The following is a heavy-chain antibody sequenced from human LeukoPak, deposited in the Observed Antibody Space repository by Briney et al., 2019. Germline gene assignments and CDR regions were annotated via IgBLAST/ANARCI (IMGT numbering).Heavy chain of an antibody. CDR1: GGSISSGDYY. D-gene: IGHD2-21*02. CDR3: ARGETVTAGFDY. CDR2: LYYSGST. V-gene: IGHV4-30-4*01. J-gene: IGHJ4*02. Sequence: SETLSLTCTVSGGSISSGDYYWSWIRQPPGKGLEWIGYLYYSGSTYYNPSLKSRITISVDASKNQFSLNLACVTAADTAVYYCARGETVTAGFDYWGQGTLVTVSA.